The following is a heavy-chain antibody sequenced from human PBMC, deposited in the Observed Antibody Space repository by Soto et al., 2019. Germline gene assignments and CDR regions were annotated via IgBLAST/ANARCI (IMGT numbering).Heavy chain of an antibody. D-gene: IGHD3-22*01. CDR2: INHSGST. CDR1: GGSFSGYY. V-gene: IGHV4-34*01. CDR3: ARDSYDSSGYSTPFDY. Sequence: SETLSLTCAVYGGSFSGYYWSWIRQPPGKGLEWIGEINHSGSTNYNPSLKSRVTISVDTSKNQFSLKLSSVTAADTAVYYCARDSYDSSGYSTPFDYWGQGTLVTVSS. J-gene: IGHJ4*02.